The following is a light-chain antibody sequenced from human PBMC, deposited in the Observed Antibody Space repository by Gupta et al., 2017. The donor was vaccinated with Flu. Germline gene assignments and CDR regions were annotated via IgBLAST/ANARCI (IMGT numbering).Light chain of an antibody. Sequence: EIVLTQSTGTLSLSPGERATLPCRASQSVSSSYLAWYQQKPGQAPRLLIYGASSRATGIPDRCSGSGSWTDFTLTISRLEPEDFAVYYCQQYGSSPPYTFGQGTKLEIK. CDR1: QSVSSSY. V-gene: IGKV3-20*01. CDR3: QQYGSSPPYT. J-gene: IGKJ2*01. CDR2: GAS.